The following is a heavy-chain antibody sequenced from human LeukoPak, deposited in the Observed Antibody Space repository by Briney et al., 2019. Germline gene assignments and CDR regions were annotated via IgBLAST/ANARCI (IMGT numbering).Heavy chain of an antibody. CDR3: ARGLVGATTPFDY. V-gene: IGHV4-59*01. J-gene: IGHJ4*02. Sequence: PSETLSLTCTASGGSISSYYWSWIRQPPGKGLEWIGCIYYSGSTNYNPSLKSRVTISVDTSKNQFSLKLSSVTAADTAVYYCARGLVGATTPFDYWGQGTLVTVSS. D-gene: IGHD1-26*01. CDR2: IYYSGST. CDR1: GGSISSYY.